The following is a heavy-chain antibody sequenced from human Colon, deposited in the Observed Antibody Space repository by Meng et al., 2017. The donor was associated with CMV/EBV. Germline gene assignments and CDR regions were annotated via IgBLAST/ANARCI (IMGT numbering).Heavy chain of an antibody. V-gene: IGHV3-11*01. CDR1: GFTFSASY. D-gene: IGHD2-15*01. CDR3: VRDRILGRGFENDS. Sequence: ASGFTFSASYMSWIRQAPGKGLEWVSYMSPSGSTTHYAESVKGRFTMSRDNAKNSLHLQMNSLRAEDTAVYYCVRDRILGRGFENDSWGQGTLVTVSS. CDR2: MSPSGSTT. J-gene: IGHJ4*02.